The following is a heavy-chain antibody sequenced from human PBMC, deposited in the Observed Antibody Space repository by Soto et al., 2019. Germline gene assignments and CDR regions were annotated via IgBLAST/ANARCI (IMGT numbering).Heavy chain of an antibody. CDR3: ARSLGDYDFWSGSPYYFDY. CDR2: IYTSGST. D-gene: IGHD3-3*01. CDR1: GGSISSYY. Sequence: QVQLQESGPGLVKPSETLSLTCTVSGGSISSYYWSWIRQPAGKGLEWIGRIYTSGSTNYNPSLKSRVTTSVDTSKNQFSLKLSSVTAADTAVYYCARSLGDYDFWSGSPYYFDYWGQGTLVTVSS. V-gene: IGHV4-4*07. J-gene: IGHJ4*02.